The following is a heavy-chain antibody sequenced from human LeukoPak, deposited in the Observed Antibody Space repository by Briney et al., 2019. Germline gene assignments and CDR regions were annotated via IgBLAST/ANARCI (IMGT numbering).Heavy chain of an antibody. CDR1: GFIFSTYT. CDR3: ARQGAATGTDAFDI. Sequence: PGGSLRLSCAASGFIFSTYTMNWVRQAPGKGLEWVSAISSSSNYICYADSVRGRFTISRDNAKNSLYLQMNSLRAEDTAVYSCARQGAATGTDAFDIWGQGTVVTVSS. J-gene: IGHJ3*02. D-gene: IGHD6-13*01. CDR2: ISSSSNYI. V-gene: IGHV3-21*01.